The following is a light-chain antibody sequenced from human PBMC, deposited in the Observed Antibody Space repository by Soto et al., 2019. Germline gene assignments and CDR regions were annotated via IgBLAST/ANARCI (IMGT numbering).Light chain of an antibody. CDR1: SGDVGGYKF. V-gene: IGLV2-14*01. CDR3: GSYTGNTYV. Sequence: QSVLTQPASVSGSPGQSITIYCTGTSGDVGGYKFVSWYQQHPGKAPKLMIYEVSNRPSGVSSRFSGSKSGNTASLTISGLQAEDEADYFCGSYTGNTYVCGNGAKVTVL. CDR2: EVS. J-gene: IGLJ1*01.